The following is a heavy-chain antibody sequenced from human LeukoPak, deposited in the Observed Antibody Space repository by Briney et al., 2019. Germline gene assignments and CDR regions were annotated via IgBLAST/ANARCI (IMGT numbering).Heavy chain of an antibody. D-gene: IGHD3-22*01. CDR3: VRSGYFDY. J-gene: IGHJ4*02. Sequence: SETLSLTCAVSGGSISSSNWWSWVRQPPGKGLEWIGEIYHSGSTNYNPSLESRVTISVDKSKNQFFLKLSSVTAADTAVYYCVRSGYFDYWGQGTLVTVSS. V-gene: IGHV4-4*02. CDR2: IYHSGST. CDR1: GGSISSSNW.